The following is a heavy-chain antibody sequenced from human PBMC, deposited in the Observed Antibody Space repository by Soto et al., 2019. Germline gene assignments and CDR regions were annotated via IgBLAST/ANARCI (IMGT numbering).Heavy chain of an antibody. Sequence: QVQLVQSGAEVKKPGASVKVSCKASGYTFTSYGISWVRQAPGQGLEWMGWISAYNGNTNYAQKLQGRVTMTTDTSTRTAYMERRSLRSDDTAVYYCARSGITIFGVAGGDMDVWGQGTTVTVSS. CDR3: ARSGITIFGVAGGDMDV. V-gene: IGHV1-18*01. CDR1: GYTFTSYG. CDR2: ISAYNGNT. J-gene: IGHJ6*02. D-gene: IGHD3-3*01.